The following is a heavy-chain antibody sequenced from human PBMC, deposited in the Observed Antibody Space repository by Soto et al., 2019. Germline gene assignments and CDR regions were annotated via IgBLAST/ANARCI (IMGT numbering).Heavy chain of an antibody. CDR1: GGSVDNFNHY. V-gene: IGHV4-61*01. Sequence: PSETLSLTCTVPGGSVDNFNHYWSWIRHPPGKGLEWLGYIYNSGDTHYNPSLKSRVTISVDTSKNQFSLKLSSVTAADTAVYYCARESYYDSSGYPCWSQGTLVTVSS. D-gene: IGHD3-22*01. CDR2: IYNSGDT. J-gene: IGHJ4*02. CDR3: ARESYYDSSGYPC.